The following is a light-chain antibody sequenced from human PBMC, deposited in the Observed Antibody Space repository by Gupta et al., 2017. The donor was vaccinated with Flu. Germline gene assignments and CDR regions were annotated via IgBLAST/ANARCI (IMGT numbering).Light chain of an antibody. V-gene: IGKV4-1*01. J-gene: IGKJ2*01. Sequence: SLGERATINCKSSQSVLYSSNNKNYLAWYQQKPGQPPKLLIYWASTRESGVPDRFSGRGSGTDFTLTVSSLKAEDVAVYYCQQYLRNPHTCGQGTKLEIK. CDR2: WAS. CDR3: QQYLRNPHT. CDR1: QSVLYSSNNKNY.